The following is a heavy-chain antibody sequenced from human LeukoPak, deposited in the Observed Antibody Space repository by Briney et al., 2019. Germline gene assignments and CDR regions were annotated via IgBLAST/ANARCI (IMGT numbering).Heavy chain of an antibody. D-gene: IGHD6-13*01. J-gene: IGHJ4*02. V-gene: IGHV3-48*03. CDR3: ARARIAAPLLDY. Sequence: PGGSLRLSCVASGFIFSNYEMNWVRQTPGKGLELVSYISDHGKSRNYVDSVKGRFTISRDNAKNSLYLQMNSLRVEDTAIYFCARARIAAPLLDYWGQGTLVTVSS. CDR2: ISDHGKSR. CDR1: GFIFSNYE.